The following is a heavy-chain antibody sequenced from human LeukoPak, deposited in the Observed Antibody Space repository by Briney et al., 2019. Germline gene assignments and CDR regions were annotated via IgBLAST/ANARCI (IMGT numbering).Heavy chain of an antibody. V-gene: IGHV4-59*08. CDR3: ASGSKAAGYGNYFDY. CDR2: IYYSGST. CDR1: GGSTSSYY. D-gene: IGHD6-13*01. Sequence: SETLSLTCTVSGGSTSSYYWSWIRQPPGKGLEWIGYIYYSGSTNYNPSLKSRVTISVDTSKNQFSLKLSSVTAADTAVYYCASGSKAAGYGNYFDYWGQGTLVTVSS. J-gene: IGHJ4*02.